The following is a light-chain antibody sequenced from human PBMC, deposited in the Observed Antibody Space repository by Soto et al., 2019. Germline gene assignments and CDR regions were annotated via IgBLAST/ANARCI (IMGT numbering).Light chain of an antibody. J-gene: IGKJ1*01. CDR2: KVS. Sequence: DAVMTQTPLSLPVTLGQPASISCRSSQSLVHSNGDSYLSWLLQRPGQPPRLLIYKVSNLFSGVPDRISASGTGTDFTLNISRVEPEDVGIYYCMQASNFPRTFGQGTKVEI. CDR3: MQASNFPRT. CDR1: QSLVHSNGDSY. V-gene: IGKV2-24*01.